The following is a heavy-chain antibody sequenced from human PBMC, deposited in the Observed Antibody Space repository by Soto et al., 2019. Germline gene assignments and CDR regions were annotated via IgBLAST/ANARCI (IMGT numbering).Heavy chain of an antibody. J-gene: IGHJ6*02. Sequence: GGSLRLSCAASGFTFSSYAMSWVRQAPGKGLEWVSAISGSGGSTYYADSVKGRFTISRDNSKNTLYLQMNSLRAEDTAVYYCAKDRAEGEWLPYYYYGMDVWGQGTTVTVSS. CDR3: AKDRAEGEWLPYYYYGMDV. CDR2: ISGSGGST. CDR1: GFTFSSYA. V-gene: IGHV3-23*01. D-gene: IGHD3-3*01.